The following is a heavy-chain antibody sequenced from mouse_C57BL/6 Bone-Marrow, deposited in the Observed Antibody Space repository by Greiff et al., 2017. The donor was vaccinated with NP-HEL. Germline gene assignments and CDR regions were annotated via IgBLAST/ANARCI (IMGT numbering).Heavy chain of an antibody. Sequence: QVQLQQSGAELVKPGASVKISCKASGYAFSSYWMNWVKQRPGKGLEWIGQIYPGDGDTNYNGKFKGKATLTADKSSSTAYMQLSSLTSEDSAVYFCARDYYDSSSDYWGQGTTLTVSS. CDR2: IYPGDGDT. D-gene: IGHD1-1*01. J-gene: IGHJ2*01. CDR1: GYAFSSYW. CDR3: ARDYYDSSSDY. V-gene: IGHV1-80*01.